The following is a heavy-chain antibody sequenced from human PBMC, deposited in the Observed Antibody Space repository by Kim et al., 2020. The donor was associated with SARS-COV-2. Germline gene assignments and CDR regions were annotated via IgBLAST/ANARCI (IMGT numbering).Heavy chain of an antibody. V-gene: IGHV4-31*03. CDR1: GGSISSGGYY. D-gene: IGHD3-16*01. CDR2: IYYSGST. J-gene: IGHJ5*02. Sequence: SETLSLTCTVSGGSISSGGYYWSWIRQHPGKGLEWIGYIYYSGSTYYNPSLKSRVTISVDTSKNQFSLKLSSVTAADTAVYYCASMRLGSDWFDPWGQGTLVTVSS. CDR3: ASMRLGSDWFDP.